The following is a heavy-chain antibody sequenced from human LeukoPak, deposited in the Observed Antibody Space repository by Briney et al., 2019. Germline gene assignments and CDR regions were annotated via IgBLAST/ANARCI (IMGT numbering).Heavy chain of an antibody. CDR3: AREQGSSWYFDY. Sequence: QPGGSLRFSCAASGFTFSSYGMHWVRQAPGKGLEWVAVIWYDGSNKYYADSVKGRFTISRDNSKNTLYLQMNSLRAEDTAVYYCAREQGSSWYFDYWGQGTLVTVSS. CDR2: IWYDGSNK. V-gene: IGHV3-33*01. D-gene: IGHD6-13*01. CDR1: GFTFSSYG. J-gene: IGHJ4*02.